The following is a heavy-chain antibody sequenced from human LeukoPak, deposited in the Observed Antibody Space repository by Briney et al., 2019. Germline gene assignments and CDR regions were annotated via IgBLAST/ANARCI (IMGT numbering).Heavy chain of an antibody. CDR3: ARDGGYSSSNFDY. V-gene: IGHV3-30*02. J-gene: IGHJ4*02. CDR2: IRYDGSNK. Sequence: GGSLRLSCAASGFTFSSYGMHWVRQAPGKGLEWVAFIRYDGSNKYYADSVKGRFTISRDNSKNTLYLQMNSLRAEDTAVYYCARDGGYSSSNFDYWGQGTLVTVSS. CDR1: GFTFSSYG. D-gene: IGHD6-6*01.